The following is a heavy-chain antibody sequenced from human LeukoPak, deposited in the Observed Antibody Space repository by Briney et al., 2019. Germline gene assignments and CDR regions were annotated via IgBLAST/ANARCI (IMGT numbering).Heavy chain of an antibody. CDR2: IYHSGST. V-gene: IGHV4-30-2*01. Sequence: SETLSLTCAVSGGSISSGGHSWSWIRQPPGKGLEWIGYIYHSGSTYYNPSLKSRVTISVDRSKSQFSLKLSSVTAADTAVYYCVRVNCGGDCYPDYYYYYGMDVWGQGTTVTVSS. D-gene: IGHD2-21*02. CDR1: GGSISSGGHS. CDR3: VRVNCGGDCYPDYYYYYGMDV. J-gene: IGHJ6*02.